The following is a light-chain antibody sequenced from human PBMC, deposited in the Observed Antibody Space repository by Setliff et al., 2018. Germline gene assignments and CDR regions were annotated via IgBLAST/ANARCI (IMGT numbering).Light chain of an antibody. CDR3: GTWDSSLSAVV. CDR2: DND. CDR1: SSNIEKYY. Sequence: QSVLTQPPSVSAAPGQRVTISCSGSSSNIEKYYVSWYQQLPGAAPKLVVYDNDKRPSGIPDRFSGSKSGTSATLGITGLQTGDEADYYCGTWDSSLSAVVFGGGT. V-gene: IGLV1-51*01. J-gene: IGLJ2*01.